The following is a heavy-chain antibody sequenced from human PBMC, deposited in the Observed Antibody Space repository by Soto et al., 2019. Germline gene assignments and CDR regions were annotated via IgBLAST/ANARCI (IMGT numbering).Heavy chain of an antibody. V-gene: IGHV3-23*01. CDR2: ISGSGGST. CDR3: AKAIDLYSSGFANFVY. CDR1: GFTFSSYA. J-gene: IGHJ4*02. D-gene: IGHD6-19*01. Sequence: PGGSLRLSCAASGFTFSSYAMSWVRQAPGKGLEWVSAISGSGGSTYYADSVKGRFTISRDNSKNTLYLQMNSLRAEDTAVYYCAKAIDLYSSGFANFVYWGPGTLVNVSS.